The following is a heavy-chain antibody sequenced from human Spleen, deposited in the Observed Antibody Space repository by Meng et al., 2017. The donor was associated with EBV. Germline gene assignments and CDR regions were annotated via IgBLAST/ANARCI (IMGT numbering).Heavy chain of an antibody. CDR2: VHYTGST. CDR1: GDSISSFYY. CDR3: ARTYTRTSHFDY. Sequence: QLQLRESGPGQVKPSETLSLTCTVSGDSISSFYYWGWIRQPPGRGLEWIGSVHYTGSTYYSPSLKSRVTVSVDTSKNQFSLRSDDTAVYYCARTYTRTSHFDYWGQGTLVTVSS. J-gene: IGHJ4*02. V-gene: IGHV4-38-2*02. D-gene: IGHD6-6*01.